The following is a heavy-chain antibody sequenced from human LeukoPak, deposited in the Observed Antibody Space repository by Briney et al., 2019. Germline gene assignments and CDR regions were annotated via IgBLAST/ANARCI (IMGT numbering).Heavy chain of an antibody. V-gene: IGHV4-59*01. CDR2: IYYSGST. CDR3: ARDCSGGSCYYYYGMDV. CDR1: GGSISSCY. D-gene: IGHD2-15*01. Sequence: SETLSLTCTVSGGSISSCYWSWIRQPPGKGLEWIGYIYYSGSTNYNPSLKSRVTISVDTSKNQFSLKLNSVTAADTAVYYCARDCSGGSCYYYYGMDVWGQGTTVTVSS. J-gene: IGHJ6*02.